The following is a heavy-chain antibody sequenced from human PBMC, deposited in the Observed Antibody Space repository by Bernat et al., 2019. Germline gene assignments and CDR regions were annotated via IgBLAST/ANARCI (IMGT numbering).Heavy chain of an antibody. CDR3: ARGPESDIVVVPAAMLGMDV. CDR2: ISSSSSYT. Sequence: QVQLVESGGGLVKPGGSLRLSCAASGFTFSDYYMSWIRQAPGKGLEWVSYISSSSSYTNYADSVKGRFTISRDNAKNSLYLQMNSLRAEDTAVYYCARGPESDIVVVPAAMLGMDVWGQGTTVTVSS. V-gene: IGHV3-11*06. D-gene: IGHD2-2*01. CDR1: GFTFSDYY. J-gene: IGHJ6*02.